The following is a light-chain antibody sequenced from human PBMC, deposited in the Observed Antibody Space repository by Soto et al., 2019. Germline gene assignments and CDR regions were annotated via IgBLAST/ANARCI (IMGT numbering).Light chain of an antibody. J-gene: IGKJ4*01. V-gene: IGKV1-12*01. Sequence: DLPMTQSPSSLSASVGDRVTITCRASQDLDRWLAWYQQKPGEAPKVLIYAASNLRSGVPSRFSGSGSGADFSLTISSLQPEDVATYYCKQSRSFPLTFGGGTKVDI. CDR2: AAS. CDR3: KQSRSFPLT. CDR1: QDLDRW.